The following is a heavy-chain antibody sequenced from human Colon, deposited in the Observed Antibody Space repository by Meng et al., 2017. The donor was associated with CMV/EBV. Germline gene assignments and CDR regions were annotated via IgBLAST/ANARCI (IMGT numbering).Heavy chain of an antibody. CDR1: GFTFSNYW. D-gene: IGHD3/OR15-3a*01. CDR3: ARVCDYWTGYYEG. CDR2: ISTDGVST. V-gene: IGHV3-74*01. Sequence: GGSLRLSCTASGFTFSNYWMHWVRQVPGKGLEWVSRISTDGVSTSYAGSVEGWFIISRDNAKNTLYLQMNSLRAEDTAVYDCARVCDYWTGYYEGWGQGTLVTVSS. J-gene: IGHJ4*02.